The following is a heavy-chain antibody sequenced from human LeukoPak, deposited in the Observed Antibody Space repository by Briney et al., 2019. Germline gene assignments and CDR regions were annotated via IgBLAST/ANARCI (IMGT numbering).Heavy chain of an antibody. D-gene: IGHD3-9*01. V-gene: IGHV1-69*04. Sequence: SVKVSCKASGGTFNSDAINWVRQAAGQGLEWMGRIIPILTATYAPLFQDRLTITADTSTSTAYMELSSLGSEDTAVYYCARHPTYFDWLTDWGQGTLVTVSS. CDR3: ARHPTYFDWLTD. CDR2: IIPILTA. CDR1: GGTFNSDA. J-gene: IGHJ4*02.